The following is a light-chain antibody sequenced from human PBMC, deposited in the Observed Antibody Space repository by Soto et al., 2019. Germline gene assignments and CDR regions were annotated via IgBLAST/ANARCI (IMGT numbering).Light chain of an antibody. Sequence: QSALTQPASVSGSPGQSITISCTGTSSDVGGYNLVSWYQQHPGKAPKLMIYEVTNRPSGVSDRFSASKSGNTASLTISGLQAEEEADYFCSSYTTTSTHVAFGGGTKLTVL. J-gene: IGLJ2*01. V-gene: IGLV2-14*01. CDR3: SSYTTTSTHVA. CDR2: EVT. CDR1: SSDVGGYNL.